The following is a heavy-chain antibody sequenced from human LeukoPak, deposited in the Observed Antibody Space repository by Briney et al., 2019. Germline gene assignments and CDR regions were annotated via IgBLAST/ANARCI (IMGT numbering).Heavy chain of an antibody. CDR2: ISYDGRYT. V-gene: IGHV3-30*03. CDR3: ARASIAVAGSLDY. J-gene: IGHJ4*02. Sequence: PGGSLRLSCAASGFILNNYGVHWVRQAPGKGLEWVAVISYDGRYTYYADSVKGRFTISRDHSENMVYLQMDSLRAEDTAMYYCARASIAVAGSLDYWGQGTLVTVSS. CDR1: GFILNNYG. D-gene: IGHD6-19*01.